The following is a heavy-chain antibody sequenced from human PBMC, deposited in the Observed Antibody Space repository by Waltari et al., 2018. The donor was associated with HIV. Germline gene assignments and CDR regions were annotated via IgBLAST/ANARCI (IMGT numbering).Heavy chain of an antibody. J-gene: IGHJ5*01. V-gene: IGHV3-30*18. CDR1: GFTLREYA. CDR3: AKDAYGGHPKNWFDS. D-gene: IGHD3-10*01. Sequence: QVQLVESGGGVVQPGKSLRLSCAASGFTLREYAMHWVRQAPVKGVEWVTVISSDGSNQYYADAVKGRFTISRDNSKNTLSLQVNSLKTEDTAVYYCAKDAYGGHPKNWFDSWGQGTLVTVSS. CDR2: ISSDGSNQ.